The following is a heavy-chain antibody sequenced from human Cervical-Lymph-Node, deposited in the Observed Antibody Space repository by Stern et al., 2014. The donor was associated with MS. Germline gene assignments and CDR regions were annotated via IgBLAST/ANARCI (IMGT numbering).Heavy chain of an antibody. CDR2: IKQDGSEK. Sequence: EVQLVESGGGLVQPGGSLRLSCAASGFTFSSYWMSWVRQAPGKGLEWVANIKQDGSEKYYVDSVKGRFTISRDNAKNSLYLQMNSLRAEDTAVYYCARSYSSSWYLGWFDPWGQGTLVTVSS. CDR1: GFTFSSYW. CDR3: ARSYSSSWYLGWFDP. J-gene: IGHJ5*02. D-gene: IGHD6-13*01. V-gene: IGHV3-7*03.